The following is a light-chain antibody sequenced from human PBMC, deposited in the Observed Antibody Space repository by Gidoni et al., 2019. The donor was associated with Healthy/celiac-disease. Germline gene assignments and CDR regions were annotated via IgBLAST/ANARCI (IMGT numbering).Light chain of an antibody. J-gene: IGKJ2*01. Sequence: VMTQSPLALPVTPGEPASSSCRSSQSLLHSNGYNYLDWYLQKPGQSPQLLIYLGSNRASGVPDRFSGSGSGTDFTLKISRVEAEDVGVYYCMQALQTPKTFGQGTKLEIK. CDR2: LGS. CDR1: QSLLHSNGYNY. V-gene: IGKV2-28*01. CDR3: MQALQTPKT.